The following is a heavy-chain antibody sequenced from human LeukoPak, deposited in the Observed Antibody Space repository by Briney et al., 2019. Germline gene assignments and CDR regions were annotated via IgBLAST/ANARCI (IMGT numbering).Heavy chain of an antibody. V-gene: IGHV1-18*01. D-gene: IGHD1-20*01. Sequence: ASVRVSCKASGYTFTTSSITWVRQAPGRGLEWMGWIDPYSGNKNYAQKLQGRVTLTTDTSTSTAYMELRSLRSVDTAVYYCARDFPGITKLPASWGQGTLVTVSS. CDR1: GYTFTTSS. J-gene: IGHJ5*02. CDR3: ARDFPGITKLPAS. CDR2: IDPYSGNK.